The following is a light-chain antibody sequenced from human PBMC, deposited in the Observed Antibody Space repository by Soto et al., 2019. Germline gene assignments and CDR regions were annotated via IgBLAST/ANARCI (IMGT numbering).Light chain of an antibody. J-gene: IGKJ1*01. CDR2: AAS. CDR1: QAIRYD. Sequence: AIQMTQSPSSLSASVGDRVTLTCRANQAIRYDLAWYQQKPGRAPKLLIYAASHLQSGVPSRFSGSGSGTDFTLTISSLQPEYFATYYCLQDYGYPRTFGQGTKVEI. V-gene: IGKV1-6*01. CDR3: LQDYGYPRT.